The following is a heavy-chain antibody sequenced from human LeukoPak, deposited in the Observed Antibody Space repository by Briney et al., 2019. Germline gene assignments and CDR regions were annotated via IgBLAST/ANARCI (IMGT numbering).Heavy chain of an antibody. D-gene: IGHD1-26*01. Sequence: PGGSLRFSCAASGFAFNIYGMHWVRQAPGKGLEWVAVIWPDGSNEYYADSGKGRFTVSRDDSKNTLYLQMNSLRAEDTAVYYCARASGSYDYWGQGTLVTVSS. CDR3: ARASGSYDY. CDR1: GFAFNIYG. CDR2: IWPDGSNE. J-gene: IGHJ4*02. V-gene: IGHV3-33*01.